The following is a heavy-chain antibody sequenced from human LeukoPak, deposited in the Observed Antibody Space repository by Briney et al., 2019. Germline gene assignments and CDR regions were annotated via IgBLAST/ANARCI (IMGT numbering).Heavy chain of an antibody. V-gene: IGHV3-23*01. CDR2: LSGSGTNT. Sequence: PGGSLRPSCAASGFTFSSFAMSWVRQAPGKGLEWVSALSGSGTNTYFADSVKGRFTISRDNSKNTLYLQMNSLRVEDTAVYYCARWDYYGRGAFDIWGQGTMVTVSS. CDR3: ARWDYYGRGAFDI. D-gene: IGHD3-10*01. CDR1: GFTFSSFA. J-gene: IGHJ3*02.